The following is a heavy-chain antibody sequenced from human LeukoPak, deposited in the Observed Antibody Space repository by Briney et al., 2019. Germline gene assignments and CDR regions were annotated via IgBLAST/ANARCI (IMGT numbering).Heavy chain of an antibody. J-gene: IGHJ4*02. CDR2: IDPDGSET. CDR3: ARGGVPGIFDY. V-gene: IGHV3-7*01. Sequence: AGGSLRLSCAASGFTFSNYWMSWVRQAPGKGLEWVANIDPDGSETQYVGSVKGRFTTSRDNAKNSLYLQMNSLRAEDTAIYYCARGGVPGIFDYWGQGTLVTVSS. CDR1: GFTFSNYW. D-gene: IGHD6-13*01.